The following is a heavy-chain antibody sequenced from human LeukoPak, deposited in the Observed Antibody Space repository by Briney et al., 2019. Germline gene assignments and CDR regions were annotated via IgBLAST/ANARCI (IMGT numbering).Heavy chain of an antibody. V-gene: IGHV4-59*01. Sequence: SETLSVTXTVSGGSIRRYNWSWIPEPPGKGLWWIGYIYYSGIANYTPSLQCRVTISVDTSKNQSSLKLNSVTAEATAVHCCKRDHRGYCSSTSCLQPTYYYYYKVVWAKGTTLTSSS. CDR3: KRDHRGYCSSTSCLQPTYYYYYKVV. D-gene: IGHD2-2*01. CDR1: GGSIRRYN. CDR2: IYYSGIA. J-gene: IGHJ6*03.